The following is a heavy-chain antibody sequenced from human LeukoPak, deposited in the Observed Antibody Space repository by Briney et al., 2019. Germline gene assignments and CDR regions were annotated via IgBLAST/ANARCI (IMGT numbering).Heavy chain of an antibody. J-gene: IGHJ5*02. V-gene: IGHV3-13*01. CDR2: IGTAGDT. CDR1: GFTFSSYD. D-gene: IGHD3-22*01. CDR3: ARDEGNYDSSGYSLDP. Sequence: PGGSLRLSCAASGFTFSSYDMHWVRQATGKGLEWVSAIGTAGDTYYPGSVKGRFTISRENAKNSLYLQMNSLRAEDTAVYYCARDEGNYDSSGYSLDPWGQGTLVTVSS.